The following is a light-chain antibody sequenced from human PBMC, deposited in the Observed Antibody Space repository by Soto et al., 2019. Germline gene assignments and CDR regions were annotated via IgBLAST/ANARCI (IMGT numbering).Light chain of an antibody. CDR3: QQYGSSCT. J-gene: IGKJ2*02. Sequence: EIVLTQSPGTLSLSPGERATLSCRASQSFSSSYLAWYQQKPGQAPRLLIYGASSRATGIPDRFSGSGSGTDFTLTISRLDPADFAVYYCQQYGSSCTFGQGTKVEIK. V-gene: IGKV3-20*01. CDR2: GAS. CDR1: QSFSSSY.